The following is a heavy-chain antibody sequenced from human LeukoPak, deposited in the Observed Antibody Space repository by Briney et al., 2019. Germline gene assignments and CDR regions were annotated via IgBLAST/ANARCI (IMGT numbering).Heavy chain of an antibody. J-gene: IGHJ4*02. CDR2: IYYSGST. Sequence: SETLSLTCTVSGGSISSYYWSWLRQPPGKGLEWIGSIYYSGSTYYNPSLKSRVTISVDTSKNQFSLQLNSVTPEDAAVYYCAREAEITRFDYWGQGTLATVSS. V-gene: IGHV4-59*05. D-gene: IGHD5-24*01. CDR1: GGSISSYY. CDR3: AREAEITRFDY.